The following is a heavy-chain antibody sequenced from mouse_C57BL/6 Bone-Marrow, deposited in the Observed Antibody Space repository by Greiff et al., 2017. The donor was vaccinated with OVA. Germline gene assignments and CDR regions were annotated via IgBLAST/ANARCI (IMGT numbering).Heavy chain of an antibody. CDR3: ARGYSNYVWFAY. CDR2: IDPSDSYT. V-gene: IGHV1-59*01. J-gene: IGHJ3*01. CDR1: GYTFTSYW. D-gene: IGHD2-5*01. Sequence: VQLQQPGAELVRPGTSVKLSCKASGYTFTSYWMHWVKQRPGQGLEWIGVIDPSDSYTNYKQKFKGKATLTVDTSSSTAYMQLSSLTSEDSAVYYCARGYSNYVWFAYWGQGTLVTVSA.